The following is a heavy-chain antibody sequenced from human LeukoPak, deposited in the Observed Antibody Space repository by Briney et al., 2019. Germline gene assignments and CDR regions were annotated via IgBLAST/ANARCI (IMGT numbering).Heavy chain of an antibody. CDR3: ARVYCSGGSCYLGWFDP. CDR2: INPNSGGT. Sequence: GASVKVSCKASGHTFTGYYMHWVRQAPGQGLEWMGWINPNSGGTNYAQKFQGRVTMTRDTSISTAYMELSRLRSDDTAVYYCARVYCSGGSCYLGWFDPWGQGTLVTVSS. CDR1: GHTFTGYY. D-gene: IGHD2-15*01. V-gene: IGHV1-2*02. J-gene: IGHJ5*02.